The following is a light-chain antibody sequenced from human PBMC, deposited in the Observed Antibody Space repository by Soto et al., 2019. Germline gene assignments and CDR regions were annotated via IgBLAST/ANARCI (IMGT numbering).Light chain of an antibody. J-gene: IGKJ1*01. CDR1: QSISSW. CDR3: QQLNNYPRT. V-gene: IGKV1-5*01. CDR2: DAS. Sequence: DIQMTQSPSTLSASVGDRVTITCRASQSISSWLAWYQQKPGKAPKVLIYDASSLESGVPSRFSGSGSGTEFTLTISSLQPDDFATYYCQQLNNYPRTFGQGTKVDIK.